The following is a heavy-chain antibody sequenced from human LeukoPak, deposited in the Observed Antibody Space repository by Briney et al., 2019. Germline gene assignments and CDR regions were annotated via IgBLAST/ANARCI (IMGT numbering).Heavy chain of an antibody. CDR1: GGTFISYA. V-gene: IGHV1-69*01. D-gene: IGHD3-3*01. CDR3: ARASFAIFGVVIDIHWFDP. J-gene: IGHJ5*02. CDR2: IIPIFGTA. Sequence: SSXXVSCKASGGTFISYAISWVRQAPGQGREWMGGIIPIFGTASYAQKFQGRGTITADECTSTAYMELSSLRSEDTAVYYCARASFAIFGVVIDIHWFDPWGQGTLVTVSS.